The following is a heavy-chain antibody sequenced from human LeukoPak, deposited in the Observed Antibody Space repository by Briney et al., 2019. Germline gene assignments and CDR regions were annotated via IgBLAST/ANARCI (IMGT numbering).Heavy chain of an antibody. CDR1: GFTFIRYN. V-gene: IGHV3-21*04. D-gene: IGHD1-1*01. J-gene: IGHJ3*02. Sequence: GGSLSLSCAASGFTFIRYNMNWVRQARGQGLEWVACISKSRNYIYYADSVKGRFTISRDDAKSSLYLQMDSLRVEDTALYYCVRDDPGVQQERRLSPFDIWGQGTMVTVSS. CDR2: ISKSRNYI. CDR3: VRDDPGVQQERRLSPFDI.